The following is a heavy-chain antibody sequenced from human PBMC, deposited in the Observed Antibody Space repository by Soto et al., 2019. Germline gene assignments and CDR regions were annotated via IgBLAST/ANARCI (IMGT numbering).Heavy chain of an antibody. Sequence: SETLSLTCTVAGGSSSSSSYYWGWIRQPPGKGLEWIGSIYYSGSTYYNPSLKSRVTISVDTSKNQFSLKLSSVTAADTAVYYCARRGYSYGESDAFDIWGQGTMVTVSS. D-gene: IGHD5-18*01. J-gene: IGHJ3*02. CDR3: ARRGYSYGESDAFDI. CDR2: IYYSGST. CDR1: GGSSSSSSYY. V-gene: IGHV4-39*01.